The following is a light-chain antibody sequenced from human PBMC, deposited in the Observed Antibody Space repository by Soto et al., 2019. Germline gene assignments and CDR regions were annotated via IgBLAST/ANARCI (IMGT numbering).Light chain of an antibody. V-gene: IGKV3-15*01. CDR2: DAS. J-gene: IGKJ3*01. Sequence: EIVMTQSPATLSVSPGERASLSCRASQSVGSKLAWYQHKPGQAPRLLIYDASTRATGFPARFSGSGSGTEFTLTISSLQPEDFAVYYCQQYNNWPPFTCRPGTKVDIK. CDR3: QQYNNWPPFT. CDR1: QSVGSK.